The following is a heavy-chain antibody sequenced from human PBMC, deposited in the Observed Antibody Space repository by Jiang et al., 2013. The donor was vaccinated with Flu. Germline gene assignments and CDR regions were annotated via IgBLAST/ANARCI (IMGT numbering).Heavy chain of an antibody. Sequence: GPGLVKPSETLSLTCTVSGGSISSNTCYWVWIRQSPGTRLEWIGSMYDSGSTYYNPSLKSRVTMSVDTSKNQFSLRLSSVTAADTAMYFCARAQKYSGFELPYFDSWGQGALVAVSS. CDR2: MYDSGST. J-gene: IGHJ4*02. D-gene: IGHD5-12*01. CDR1: GGSISSNTCY. V-gene: IGHV4-39*07. CDR3: ARAQKYSGFELPYFDS.